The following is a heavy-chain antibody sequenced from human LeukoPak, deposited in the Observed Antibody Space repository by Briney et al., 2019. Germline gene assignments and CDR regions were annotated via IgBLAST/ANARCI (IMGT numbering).Heavy chain of an antibody. D-gene: IGHD4-23*01. CDR3: ARDRGNSSPLDP. CDR1: GGSISSYY. J-gene: IGHJ5*02. CDR2: IYYSGST. V-gene: IGHV4-59*01. Sequence: PSETLSLTCTVSGGSISSYYWSWIRQPPGKGLEWIGYIYYSGSTNYNPSLKSRVTISVDTSKNQFSLKLSSVTAADTAVYYCARDRGNSSPLDPWGQGTLVTVSS.